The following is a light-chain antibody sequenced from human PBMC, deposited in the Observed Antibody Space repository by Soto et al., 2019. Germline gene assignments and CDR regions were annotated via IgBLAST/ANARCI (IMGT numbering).Light chain of an antibody. Sequence: DIQMTQSPSTLSASVGDRVTITCQAAQSISRWLAWYQHKPGKAPKLLIYDATTLESAGPSRFSGSGSGTEFTLTISSLQPDDFATYYCQQYNSYWTFGQGTKVEIK. CDR1: QSISRW. CDR2: DAT. V-gene: IGKV1-5*01. J-gene: IGKJ1*01. CDR3: QQYNSYWT.